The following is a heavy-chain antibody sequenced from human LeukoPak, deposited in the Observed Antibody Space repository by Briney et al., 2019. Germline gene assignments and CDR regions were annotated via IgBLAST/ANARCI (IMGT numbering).Heavy chain of an antibody. J-gene: IGHJ6*03. V-gene: IGHV4-4*07. CDR2: IFTSGST. CDR1: GDSISNYY. CDR3: ARGSGWELMYFYYYMDV. D-gene: IGHD1-26*01. Sequence: SETLSLTCTVSGDSISNYYWNWIRQPAGMGPEWIGRIFTSGSTKYNPSLKRRLTMSADTSKNQVSLKLASVTAADTAVYYCARGSGWELMYFYYYMDVWGKGTTVTVSS.